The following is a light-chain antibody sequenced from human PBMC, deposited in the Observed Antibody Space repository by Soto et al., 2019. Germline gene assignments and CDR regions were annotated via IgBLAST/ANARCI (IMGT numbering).Light chain of an antibody. CDR3: QQYDNLPSFT. CDR2: DAS. CDR1: QDISNY. Sequence: DIQMTQSPSSLSASVGDRVTITCQASQDISNYLNWYQQKPGKAPKLLIYDASNLETGVPSRFSRSGSGTDFTFTINSLQPEDIATYYCQQYDNLPSFTFGPGTKVDIK. J-gene: IGKJ3*01. V-gene: IGKV1-33*01.